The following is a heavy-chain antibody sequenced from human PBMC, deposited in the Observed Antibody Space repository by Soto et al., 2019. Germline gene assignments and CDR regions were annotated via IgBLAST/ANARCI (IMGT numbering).Heavy chain of an antibody. D-gene: IGHD2-8*01. CDR2: IYDGGRT. CDR1: GFSVSNFF. J-gene: IGHJ4*02. V-gene: IGHV3-53*01. Sequence: EVQLVESGGGLMQPGGSLRLSCAASGFSVSNFFMTWVRQAPGKGLEWVSVIYDGGRTFYADSVKGRFTISRDNSKNTVHLQMNTLRAEDTAVYYCARGIEDNGYDLESWGQGTLVTVSS. CDR3: ARGIEDNGYDLES.